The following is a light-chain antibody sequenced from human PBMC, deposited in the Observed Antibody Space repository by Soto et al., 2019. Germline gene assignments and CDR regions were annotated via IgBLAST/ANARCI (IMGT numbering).Light chain of an antibody. CDR1: NIGNKR. CDR2: YDS. J-gene: IGLJ1*01. Sequence: SYELTQSPSVSVAPEKTATITCGGNNIGNKRVHWYRQKPGQAPVLPISYDSDRPSGIPERFSGSNSGNTATLTISRVEAGDEADYYCQVWDIMTDNYVFGSGTKLTVL. V-gene: IGLV3-21*04. CDR3: QVWDIMTDNYV.